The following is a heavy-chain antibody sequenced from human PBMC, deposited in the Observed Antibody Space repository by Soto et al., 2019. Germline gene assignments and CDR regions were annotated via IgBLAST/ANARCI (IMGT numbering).Heavy chain of an antibody. J-gene: IGHJ4*02. CDR2: INAGNGNT. V-gene: IGHV1-3*01. D-gene: IGHD2-15*01. CDR3: ARPGGLDRDLNY. CDR1: GYTFTSYA. Sequence: ASVKVSCKASGYTFTSYAMHWVRQAPGQRLEWMGWINAGNGNTKYSQKFQGRVTITRDTSTSTAYMQLSSLRSGDTAVYYCARPGGLDRDLNYWGQGSRVTVSS.